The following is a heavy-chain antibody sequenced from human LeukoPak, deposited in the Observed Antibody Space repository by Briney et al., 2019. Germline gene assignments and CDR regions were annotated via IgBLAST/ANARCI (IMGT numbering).Heavy chain of an antibody. J-gene: IGHJ4*02. CDR3: ARYSSTIPFDY. V-gene: IGHV1-2*02. Sequence: GASVKVSCKASGYTFTGYYMHWVRQAPGQGLEWMGWINPNSGDTNFAQKFQGRVTMTRDTSISTAYMELSSLTSDDTAVYYCARYSSTIPFDYWGQGTLVTVSS. CDR2: INPNSGDT. CDR1: GYTFTGYY. D-gene: IGHD6-13*01.